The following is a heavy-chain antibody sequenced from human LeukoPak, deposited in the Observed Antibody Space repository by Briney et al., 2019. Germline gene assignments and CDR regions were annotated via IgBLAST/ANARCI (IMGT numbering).Heavy chain of an antibody. Sequence: SETLSLTCAVYGGSFSGYDWSWIRQPPGKGLEWIGEINHSGSTNYNPSLKSRVTISIDTSKNQFSLKLSSVTAADTAVYYCARSVGTYTALPPRVWFDPWGQGTLVTVSS. V-gene: IGHV4-34*01. D-gene: IGHD5-18*01. J-gene: IGHJ5*02. CDR3: ARSVGTYTALPPRVWFDP. CDR2: INHSGST. CDR1: GGSFSGYD.